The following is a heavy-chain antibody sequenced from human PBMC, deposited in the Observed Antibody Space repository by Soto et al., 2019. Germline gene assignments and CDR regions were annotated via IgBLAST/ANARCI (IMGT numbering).Heavy chain of an antibody. J-gene: IGHJ4*02. CDR1: GASMFDNN. D-gene: IGHD4-17*01. CDR3: AREVPSTVTSYFDS. Sequence: NPSETLSLTCTVSGASMFDNNWAWIRQPPGKGLEWIGYVYYTGSTSYNPSLRSRVNISVDTSKNQFSLKLASVTAADTAEYFCAREVPSTVTSYFDSWGQGTLVTVSS. V-gene: IGHV4-59*01. CDR2: VYYTGST.